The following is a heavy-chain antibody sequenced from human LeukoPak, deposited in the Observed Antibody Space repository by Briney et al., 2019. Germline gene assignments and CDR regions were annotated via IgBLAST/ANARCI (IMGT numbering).Heavy chain of an antibody. J-gene: IGHJ4*02. D-gene: IGHD4-23*01. V-gene: IGHV3-23*01. Sequence: GGSLRLSCAVSGFTFSRYWMSWVRQAPGKWLEWVSAISGSGGSTYYADSVKGRFTISRDNSKNTLYLQMNSLRAEDTAVYYCAKDASYGGNSAGSFDYWGQGTLVTVSS. CDR2: ISGSGGST. CDR3: AKDASYGGNSAGSFDY. CDR1: GFTFSRYW.